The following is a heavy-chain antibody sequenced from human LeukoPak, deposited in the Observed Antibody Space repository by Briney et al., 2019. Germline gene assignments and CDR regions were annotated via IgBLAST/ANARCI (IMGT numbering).Heavy chain of an antibody. J-gene: IGHJ4*02. Sequence: GGSLRLSCAASGFTFSSYWMSWVRQAPGKGLEWVANIKQDGSEKYYVDSVKGRFTISRDNAKNSLYLQMNSLRAEDTAVYYCARAASPYYDILTGFDYWGQGTLVTVSP. CDR2: IKQDGSEK. CDR3: ARAASPYYDILTGFDY. V-gene: IGHV3-7*01. CDR1: GFTFSSYW. D-gene: IGHD3-9*01.